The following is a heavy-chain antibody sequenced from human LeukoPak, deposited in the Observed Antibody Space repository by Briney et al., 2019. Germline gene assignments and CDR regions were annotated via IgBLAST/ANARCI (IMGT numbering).Heavy chain of an antibody. CDR3: ARDIPGAASAFDV. D-gene: IGHD2-2*01. V-gene: IGHV3-7*01. Sequence: GGSLRLSCAASGFTFRGYWMSWVRQAPGKGLEWVANIKDDGSEKNYVDSVKGRFTISRDNAKNSLSLQVNSLRDDDTAVYYCARDIPGAASAFDVWGQGTMVTVSS. J-gene: IGHJ3*01. CDR1: GFTFRGYW. CDR2: IKDDGSEK.